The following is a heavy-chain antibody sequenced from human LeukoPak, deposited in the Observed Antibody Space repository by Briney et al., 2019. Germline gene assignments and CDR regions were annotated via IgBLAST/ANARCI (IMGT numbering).Heavy chain of an antibody. CDR2: IYSGGST. Sequence: GGSLRLSCAASGFTVSSNYMSWVRQAPGKGLEWVSVIYSGGSTYYADSVKGRFTISRDNSKNTLYLQMNSLRAEDTAVYYCARVMLDYYGSGSYSPPDYWGQGTLVTVSS. V-gene: IGHV3-53*01. CDR3: ARVMLDYYGSGSYSPPDY. D-gene: IGHD3-10*01. J-gene: IGHJ4*02. CDR1: GFTVSSNY.